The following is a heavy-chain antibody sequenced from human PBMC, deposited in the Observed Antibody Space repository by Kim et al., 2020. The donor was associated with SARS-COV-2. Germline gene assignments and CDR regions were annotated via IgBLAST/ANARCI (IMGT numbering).Heavy chain of an antibody. Sequence: ASVKVSCKASGYTFTSYDINWVRQATGQGLEWMGWMNPNSGNTGYAQKFQGRVTMTRNTSISTAYMELSSLRSEDTAVYYCARAEPFRVRGVIIFPPNYYYGMDVWGQGTTVTVSS. V-gene: IGHV1-8*01. D-gene: IGHD3-10*01. CDR3: ARAEPFRVRGVIIFPPNYYYGMDV. CDR2: MNPNSGNT. J-gene: IGHJ6*02. CDR1: GYTFTSYD.